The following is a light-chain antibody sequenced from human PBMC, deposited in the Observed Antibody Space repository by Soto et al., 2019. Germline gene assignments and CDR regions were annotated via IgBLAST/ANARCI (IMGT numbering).Light chain of an antibody. CDR2: EVS. Sequence: QSVLTQPASVSGSPGQSITISCTGTSSDVGGYNYVSWYQQHPGKAPKLMIYEVSNRPSGVSNRFSGSKSGNTASLTISGLQAEDEADYYCSSFTSDITYVFGTRTKVTVL. V-gene: IGLV2-14*01. CDR3: SSFTSDITYV. CDR1: SSDVGGYNY. J-gene: IGLJ1*01.